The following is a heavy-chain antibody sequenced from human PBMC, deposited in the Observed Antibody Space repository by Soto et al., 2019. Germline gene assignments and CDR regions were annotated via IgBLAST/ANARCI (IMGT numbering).Heavy chain of an antibody. CDR1: GFTFSSYA. CDR3: AKDSWYSSGWYHGMDV. V-gene: IGHV3-23*01. Sequence: PGGSLRLSCAASGFTFSSYAMSWVRQAPGKGLEWVSAISGSGGSTYYADSVKGRFTISRDNSKNTLYLQMNSLRAEDTAVYYCAKDSWYSSGWYHGMDVWGQGTTVTVSS. J-gene: IGHJ6*02. D-gene: IGHD6-19*01. CDR2: ISGSGGST.